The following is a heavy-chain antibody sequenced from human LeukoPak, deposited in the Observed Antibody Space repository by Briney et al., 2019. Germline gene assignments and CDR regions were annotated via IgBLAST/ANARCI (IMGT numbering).Heavy chain of an antibody. D-gene: IGHD4-11*01. CDR2: ISGSGGST. Sequence: GGSLRLSCAASGFTFSSYAMSWVRQAPGKGLEWVSAISGSGGSTYYADSVKGRFTISRDTSKNTLYLQMNSLRAEDTAVYYCARSGGLQKFDYWGRGTLVTVSS. CDR3: ARSGGLQKFDY. CDR1: GFTFSSYA. V-gene: IGHV3-23*01. J-gene: IGHJ4*02.